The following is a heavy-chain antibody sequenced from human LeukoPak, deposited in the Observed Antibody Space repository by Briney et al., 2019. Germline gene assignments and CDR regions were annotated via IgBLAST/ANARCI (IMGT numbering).Heavy chain of an antibody. V-gene: IGHV3-23*01. J-gene: IGHJ4*02. CDR3: VKGRISEDGLDF. CDR2: ISGGGGST. D-gene: IGHD6-13*01. Sequence: GGSLRLSCAASGFTFTNYAMTWVRQAPGKGLEWVSAISGGGGSTYYADSVKGRFTISRDNSKNTLYLQMNSLRAEDTAVYYCVKGRISEDGLDFWGQGTLVTVSS. CDR1: GFTFTNYA.